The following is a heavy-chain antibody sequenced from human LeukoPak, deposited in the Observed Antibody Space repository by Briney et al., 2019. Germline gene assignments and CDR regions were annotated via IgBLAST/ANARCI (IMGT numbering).Heavy chain of an antibody. Sequence: ASVKVSCKASGGTFSSYAISWVRQAPGQGLEWMGGIIPIFGTANYAQKFQGRVTITADESTSTAYMGLSSLRSEDTAVYYCARDRGYDSSGYYYSFDYWGQGTLVTVSS. CDR1: GGTFSSYA. CDR3: ARDRGYDSSGYYYSFDY. J-gene: IGHJ4*02. V-gene: IGHV1-69*01. CDR2: IIPIFGTA. D-gene: IGHD3-22*01.